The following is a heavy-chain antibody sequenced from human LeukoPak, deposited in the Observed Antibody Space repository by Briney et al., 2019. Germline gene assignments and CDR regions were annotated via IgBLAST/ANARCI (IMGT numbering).Heavy chain of an antibody. Sequence: SETLSLTCTVSGGSISSSSYYWGWIRQPPGKGLEWIGSIYYSGSTYYNPSLKSRVTISVDTSKNQFSLKLSSVTAADTAVYYCAKLPKDIVVVPAATWGQGTLVNVSS. J-gene: IGHJ4*03. CDR1: GGSISSSSYY. D-gene: IGHD2-2*01. CDR2: IYYSGST. V-gene: IGHV4-39*01. CDR3: AKLPKDIVVVPAAT.